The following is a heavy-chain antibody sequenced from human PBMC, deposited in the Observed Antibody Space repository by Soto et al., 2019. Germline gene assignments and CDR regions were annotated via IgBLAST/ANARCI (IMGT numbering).Heavy chain of an antibody. V-gene: IGHV3-30*19. CDR1: GFMFKSYV. Sequence: QLQLVESGGGVVQPGTSLRLSCTASGFMFKSYVMHWVRQAPGKGLEWVALTSYDVNNKYYGDSVKGRFTVSRDNSKNTLHLQMDSLRPEDTALYYCARWGTTGGFDLWGQGTLVSVSS. D-gene: IGHD3-16*01. J-gene: IGHJ4*02. CDR3: ARWGTTGGFDL. CDR2: TSYDVNNK.